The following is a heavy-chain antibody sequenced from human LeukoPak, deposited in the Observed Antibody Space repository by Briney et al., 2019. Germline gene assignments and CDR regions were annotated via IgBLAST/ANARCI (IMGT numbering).Heavy chain of an antibody. Sequence: PSETLSLTCAVYGGSFSGYYWSWIRQPPGKGLEWIGEINHSGSTNYNPSLKSRVTISVDTSKNQFSLKLSSVTAADTAVYYCARGRVVPASFDYWGQGTLVTVTS. CDR3: ARGRVVPASFDY. CDR1: GGSFSGYY. J-gene: IGHJ4*02. CDR2: INHSGST. D-gene: IGHD2-2*01. V-gene: IGHV4-34*01.